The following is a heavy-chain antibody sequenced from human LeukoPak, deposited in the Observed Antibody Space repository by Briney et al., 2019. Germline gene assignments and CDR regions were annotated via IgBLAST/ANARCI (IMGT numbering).Heavy chain of an antibody. D-gene: IGHD3-10*01. Sequence: SETLSLTCTVSGGSISSYYWSWIRQPPGKGLEWIGYIYYSGSTNYNPSLKSRVTISVDTSKNQFSLKLSSLTAADTAVYYCARQVELLWFGELLYFFDYWGQGTLVTVSS. CDR3: ARQVELLWFGELLYFFDY. V-gene: IGHV4-59*08. J-gene: IGHJ4*02. CDR1: GGSISSYY. CDR2: IYYSGST.